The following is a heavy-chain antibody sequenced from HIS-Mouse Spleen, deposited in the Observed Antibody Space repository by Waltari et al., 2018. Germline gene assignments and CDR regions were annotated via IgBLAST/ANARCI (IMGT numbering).Heavy chain of an antibody. V-gene: IGHV4-39*07. CDR2: IYYSGST. Sequence: QLQLQESGPGLVKPSETLSLTCTVSAGSLSSSSYYWGWIRQPPGTGLEWIGGIYYSGSTYYNPSLKSRVTISVDTSKNQFSLKLSSVTAADTAVYYCAREIPYSSSWYDWYFDLWGRGTLVTVSS. CDR1: AGSLSSSSYY. D-gene: IGHD6-13*01. CDR3: AREIPYSSSWYDWYFDL. J-gene: IGHJ2*01.